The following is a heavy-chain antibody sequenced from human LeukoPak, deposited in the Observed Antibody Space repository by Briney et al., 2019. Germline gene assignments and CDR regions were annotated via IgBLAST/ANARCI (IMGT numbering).Heavy chain of an antibody. Sequence: GGSLRLSCAASGFTVSSNYMSWVRQAPGKGLEWVSVIYSGGSTYYADSVKGRFTISRDNSKNTLFLQMNSLRAEDTAIYYCARSYYYDSSGNRADVFDFWGQGTMVTVSS. D-gene: IGHD3-22*01. V-gene: IGHV3-53*01. J-gene: IGHJ3*01. CDR3: ARSYYYDSSGNRADVFDF. CDR2: IYSGGST. CDR1: GFTVSSNY.